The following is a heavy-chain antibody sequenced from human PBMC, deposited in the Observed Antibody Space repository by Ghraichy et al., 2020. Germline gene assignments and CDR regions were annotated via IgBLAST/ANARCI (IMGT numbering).Heavy chain of an antibody. J-gene: IGHJ4*02. CDR2: ISYDGSNK. Sequence: GGSLRLSCAASGFTFSSYAMHWVRQAPGKGLEWVAVISYDGSNKYYADSVKGRFTISRDNSKNTLYLQMNSLRGEDTAVYYCSRDGLPNFDYWGQGTLVTVSS. CDR3: SRDGLPNFDY. CDR1: GFTFSSYA. V-gene: IGHV3-30-3*01. D-gene: IGHD3-16*01.